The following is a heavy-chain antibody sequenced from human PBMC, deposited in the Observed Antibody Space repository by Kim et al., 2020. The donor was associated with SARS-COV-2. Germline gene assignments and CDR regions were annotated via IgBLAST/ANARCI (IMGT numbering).Heavy chain of an antibody. CDR3: ARFDGNGLDV. V-gene: IGHV3-21*01. CDR2: ISSSGTYI. Sequence: GGSLRLSCAASRFTFPTYHMNWVRQAPGKGLEWVSSISSSGTYIFYADSVRGRFTISRDNAKDPLSLQMNSLRAEDTGVYYCARFDGNGLDVWGQGTTV. J-gene: IGHJ6*02. CDR1: RFTFPTYH. D-gene: IGHD3-9*01.